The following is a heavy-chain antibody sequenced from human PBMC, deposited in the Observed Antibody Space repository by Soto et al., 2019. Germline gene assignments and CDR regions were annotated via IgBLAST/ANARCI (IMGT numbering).Heavy chain of an antibody. D-gene: IGHD2-2*01. Sequence: GGSLRLSCAASGFTFSSYGMHWVRQAPGKGLEWVAVIWYDGSNKYYADSVKGRFTISRDNSKNTLYLQMNSLRAEDTAVYYCARTYCSSTSCYAVYMDVWGKGTTVTVSS. J-gene: IGHJ6*03. CDR1: GFTFSSYG. CDR2: IWYDGSNK. CDR3: ARTYCSSTSCYAVYMDV. V-gene: IGHV3-33*01.